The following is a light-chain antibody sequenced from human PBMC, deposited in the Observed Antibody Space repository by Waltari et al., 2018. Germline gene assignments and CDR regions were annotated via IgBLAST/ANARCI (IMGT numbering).Light chain of an antibody. CDR2: GAS. Sequence: EIVLTQPPGTLSLSPGDRATLSCSASQSVSSNFLAWYQQKPGQAPRLLIYGASSRATGIPDKFSGSGSGTDFTLTINRLEPEDFAVYYCQQYGRSPLTFGGGTKVEIK. V-gene: IGKV3-20*01. J-gene: IGKJ4*01. CDR1: QSVSSNF. CDR3: QQYGRSPLT.